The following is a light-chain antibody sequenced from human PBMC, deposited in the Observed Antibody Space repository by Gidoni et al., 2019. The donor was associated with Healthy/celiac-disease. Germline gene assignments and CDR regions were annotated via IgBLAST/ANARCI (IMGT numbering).Light chain of an antibody. J-gene: IGLJ3*02. V-gene: IGLV1-40*01. CDR1: SSNIGAGYE. CDR2: GNS. CDR3: QSYDSSLSGWV. Sequence: QSVLTQPPAVSGAPGQRVTISCTGSSSNIGAGYEVHWYQQLPGTAPKLLIYGNSKRPSGVPDRFSGSKSGTSSSLAITGLQAEDEADYYCQSYDSSLSGWVFGGGTKLTVL.